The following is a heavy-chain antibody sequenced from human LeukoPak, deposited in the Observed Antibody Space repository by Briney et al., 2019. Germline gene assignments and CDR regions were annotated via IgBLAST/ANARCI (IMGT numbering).Heavy chain of an antibody. V-gene: IGHV3-30*02. J-gene: IGHJ6*03. CDR3: AKDRPSMVRGLYYYYMDV. D-gene: IGHD3-10*01. Sequence: GGSLRLSCAASGFTFSSYGMHWVRQAPGKGLEWVAFIRYDGSNKYYADSVKGRFTISRDNSKNTLYLQMNSLRAEDTAVYYCAKDRPSMVRGLYYYYMDVWGKGTTVTISS. CDR2: IRYDGSNK. CDR1: GFTFSSYG.